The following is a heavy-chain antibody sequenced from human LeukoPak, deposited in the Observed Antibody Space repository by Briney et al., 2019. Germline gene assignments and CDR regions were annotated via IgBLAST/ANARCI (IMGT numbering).Heavy chain of an antibody. CDR2: ISRDTTYI. J-gene: IGHJ4*02. V-gene: IGHV3-21*01. Sequence: GGSLRLSCAASGFTFSSYTMNWVRQAPGKGLEWVSSISRDTTYIYYADSVKGRFTISRDNAKNSLYLQMNSLRAEDTAVYYCARDGPQYYYDSSGYCPDYWGQGTLVTVSS. CDR3: ARDGPQYYYDSSGYCPDY. D-gene: IGHD3-22*01. CDR1: GFTFSSYT.